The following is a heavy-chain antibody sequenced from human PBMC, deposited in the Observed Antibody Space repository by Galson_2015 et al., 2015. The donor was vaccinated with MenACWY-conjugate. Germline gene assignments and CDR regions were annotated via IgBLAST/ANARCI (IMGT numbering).Heavy chain of an antibody. Sequence: SLRLSCAASGFTFSSYRMNWVRQAPGKGLEWVSYISSSSSTIYYADSVEGRFTISRDNAKNSLYLQMNSLRDEDTAVYYCASGDTAIFDYWGQGTLVTVSS. D-gene: IGHD5-18*01. J-gene: IGHJ4*02. CDR3: ASGDTAIFDY. CDR1: GFTFSSYR. CDR2: ISSSSSTI. V-gene: IGHV3-48*02.